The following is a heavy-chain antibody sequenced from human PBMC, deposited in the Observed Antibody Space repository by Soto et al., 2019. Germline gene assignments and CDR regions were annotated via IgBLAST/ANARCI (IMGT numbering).Heavy chain of an antibody. V-gene: IGHV1-69*02. D-gene: IGHD1-26*01. CDR1: GGTFSSYT. Sequence: QVQLVQSGAEVKKPGSSVKVSCKASGGTFSSYTISWVRQAPGQGLEWMGRIIPILGIANYAQKFQGRVTITADKSTSTAYMELSSLRSEDTAVYYCAHCEHSGCGMDVWGQGTTVTVSS. CDR3: AHCEHSGCGMDV. J-gene: IGHJ6*02. CDR2: IIPILGIA.